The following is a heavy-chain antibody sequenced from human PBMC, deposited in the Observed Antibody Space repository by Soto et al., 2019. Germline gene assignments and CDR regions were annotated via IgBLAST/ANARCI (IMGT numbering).Heavy chain of an antibody. CDR3: ARGRRYYYDNTGTFYFEH. D-gene: IGHD3-22*01. CDR1: CVSISNYD. Sequence: SETLSLTCTVSCVSISNYDWSWIRQPPGNELEWIAYIYYNGITNYNPSLKSRVTISVDTSKNQFSLTLTSVTAADTAVYYCARGRRYYYDNTGTFYFEHWGQGTLVTVSP. J-gene: IGHJ4*02. V-gene: IGHV4-59*01. CDR2: IYYNGIT.